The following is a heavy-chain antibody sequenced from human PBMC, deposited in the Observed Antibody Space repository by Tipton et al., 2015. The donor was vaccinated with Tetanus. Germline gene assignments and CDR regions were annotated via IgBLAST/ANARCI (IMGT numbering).Heavy chain of an antibody. CDR3: ARIYDFWSGYYSDH. CDR2: VYNSGGT. D-gene: IGHD3-3*01. Sequence: TLSLTCTVSGGSINSGTYSWGWIRQPPGKGLEWIGSVYNSGGTYYNPSLKSRVTISVDTTKNQFSLKLSSVTAADTAVYYCARIYDFWSGYYSDHWGQGTLVTVSS. CDR1: GGSINSGTYS. J-gene: IGHJ4*02. V-gene: IGHV4-39*01.